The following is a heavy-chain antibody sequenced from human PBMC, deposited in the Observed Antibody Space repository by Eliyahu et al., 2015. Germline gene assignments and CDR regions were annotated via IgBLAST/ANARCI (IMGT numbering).Heavy chain of an antibody. CDR2: LSSDGSKR. D-gene: IGHD1-26*01. Sequence: QVQLVESGGGVVQPGRSLRLSXAASGFTFSSYAMXWVRQAPGKGLEWVAVLSSDGSKRYYADSVKGRFTISRDNSKNTLYLQMNSLRPEDTAVYYCALSGSADYWGQGTLVTVSS. J-gene: IGHJ4*02. V-gene: IGHV3-30*01. CDR3: ALSGSADY. CDR1: GFTFSSYA.